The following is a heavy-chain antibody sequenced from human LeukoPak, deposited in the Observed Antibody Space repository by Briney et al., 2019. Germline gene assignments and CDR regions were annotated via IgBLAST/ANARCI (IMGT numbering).Heavy chain of an antibody. V-gene: IGHV1-2*06. J-gene: IGHJ4*02. D-gene: IGHD1-26*01. CDR1: GYTFTGYH. CDR2: VNPKSGDT. Sequence: ASVKVSCKASGYTFTGYHLHWVRQAPGQGLEWTGRVNPKSGDTNYAQKFQGRVTMTRDTSISTAYMQLSSLRSDDTAVYYCARGSAGSTDYWGQGTLVTVSS. CDR3: ARGSAGSTDY.